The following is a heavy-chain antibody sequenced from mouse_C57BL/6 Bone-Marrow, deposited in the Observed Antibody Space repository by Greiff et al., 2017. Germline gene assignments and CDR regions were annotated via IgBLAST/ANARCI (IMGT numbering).Heavy chain of an antibody. D-gene: IGHD1-1*01. V-gene: IGHV1-50*01. Sequence: VKLQQPGAELVKPGASVKLSCKASGYTFTSYWMQWVKQRPGQGLEWIGEIDPSDSYSNYNPKFKGKATLTVSTSSSTAYLQLSSLTSEDSAVYYCARPPYYYGSSGFAYWGQGTLVTVSA. J-gene: IGHJ3*01. CDR1: GYTFTSYW. CDR3: ARPPYYYGSSGFAY. CDR2: IDPSDSYS.